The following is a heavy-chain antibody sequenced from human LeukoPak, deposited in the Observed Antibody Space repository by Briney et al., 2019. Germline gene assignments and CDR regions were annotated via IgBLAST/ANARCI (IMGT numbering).Heavy chain of an antibody. V-gene: IGHV1-69*13. J-gene: IGHJ5*02. CDR2: IIPIFGTA. Sequence: GASVKVSCKASGATFSSYAISWVRQAPGQGLEWMGGIIPIFGTANYAQKFQGRVTITADESTSTAYMELSSLRSEDTAVYYCARDHCSSTSCYYLTDPPFDPWGQGTLVTVSS. CDR1: GATFSSYA. D-gene: IGHD2-2*01. CDR3: ARDHCSSTSCYYLTDPPFDP.